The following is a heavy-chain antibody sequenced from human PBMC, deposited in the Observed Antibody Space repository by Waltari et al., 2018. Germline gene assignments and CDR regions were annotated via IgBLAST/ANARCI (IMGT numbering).Heavy chain of an antibody. CDR2: INPNSGGT. D-gene: IGHD3-16*01. V-gene: IGHV1-2*04. CDR3: ARDFGSDYGMDV. J-gene: IGHJ6*02. CDR1: GYTFTGYY. Sequence: QVQLVQSGAEVKKPGASVKVSCKASGYTFTGYYMHWVRQAPGQGLEWMGWINPNSGGTNYAQKFQGWVTMTRDTSISTAYMELSRLGSDDTALYYCARDFGSDYGMDVWGQGTTVTVSS.